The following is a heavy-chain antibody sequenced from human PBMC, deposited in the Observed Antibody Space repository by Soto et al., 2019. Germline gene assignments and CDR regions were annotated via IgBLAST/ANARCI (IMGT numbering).Heavy chain of an antibody. CDR2: ISYDGSNK. CDR1: GFTFSSYG. V-gene: IGHV3-30*18. Sequence: QVQLVESGGGVVQAGRSLRLSCAASGFTFSSYGMHWVRQAPGKGLEWVAVISYDGSNKYYADSVKGRLTISRDNSKNTLYLQMNSLRGEDTAVYYCAKDNGSGCDWLRVGDASDIWGQGTMVTVSS. D-gene: IGHD5-12*01. J-gene: IGHJ3*02. CDR3: AKDNGSGCDWLRVGDASDI.